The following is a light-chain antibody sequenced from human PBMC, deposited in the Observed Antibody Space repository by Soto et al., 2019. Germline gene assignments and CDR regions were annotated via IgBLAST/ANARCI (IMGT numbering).Light chain of an antibody. CDR2: DNS. J-gene: IGLJ1*01. V-gene: IGLV1-51*01. Sequence: QAVVTQPPSMSAAPGQTVTISCSGSSSNIGNNYVPWYQQLPGTAPKLLIFDNSKRPSGIPDRFSGSTSGTSATLAITGLQTGDEADYYCGTWDSSLSAGHFVFGTGTKLTVL. CDR3: GTWDSSLSAGHFV. CDR1: SSNIGNNY.